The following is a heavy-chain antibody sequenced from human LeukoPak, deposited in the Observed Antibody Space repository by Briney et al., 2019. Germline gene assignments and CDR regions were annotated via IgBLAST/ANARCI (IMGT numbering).Heavy chain of an antibody. CDR1: GGSFSGCH. CDR2: INHSGGT. V-gene: IGHV4-34*01. CDR3: ARRPDGFDI. J-gene: IGHJ3*02. Sequence: SETLSLTCAVYGGSFSGCHWSWIRQSPGRGLEWIEQINHSGGTDYNASVQSRVTISIDTARNQFSLRLSSLTAADTAIYYCARRPDGFDIWGQGTTVIVSS.